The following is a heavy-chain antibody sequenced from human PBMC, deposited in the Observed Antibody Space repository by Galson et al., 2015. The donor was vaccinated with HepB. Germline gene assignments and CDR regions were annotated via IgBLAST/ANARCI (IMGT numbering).Heavy chain of an antibody. J-gene: IGHJ4*02. V-gene: IGHV1-2*02. CDR2: INPNSGGT. CDR3: ATLPRKTRGYSGYDLDY. CDR1: GYTFTGYY. D-gene: IGHD5-12*01. Sequence: SVKVSCKASGYTFTGYYMHWVRQAPGQGLEWMGWINPNSGGTNYAQKFQGRVTMTRDTSISTAYMELSRLRSDDTAVYYCATLPRKTRGYSGYDLDYWGQGTLVTVSS.